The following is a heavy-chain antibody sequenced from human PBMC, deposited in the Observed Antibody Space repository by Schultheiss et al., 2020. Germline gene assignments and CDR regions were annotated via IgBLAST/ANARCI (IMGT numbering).Heavy chain of an antibody. CDR1: GGSISSGSYY. J-gene: IGHJ4*02. V-gene: IGHV4-39*07. D-gene: IGHD4-23*01. CDR3: ARTPVGGANFDY. CDR2: IYYSGST. Sequence: SETLSLTCTVSGGSISSGSYYWGWIRQPPGKGLEWIGSIYYSGSTYYNPSLKSRVTISVDTSKNQFSLKLSSVTAADTAVYYCARTPVGGANFDYWGQGTLVTVSS.